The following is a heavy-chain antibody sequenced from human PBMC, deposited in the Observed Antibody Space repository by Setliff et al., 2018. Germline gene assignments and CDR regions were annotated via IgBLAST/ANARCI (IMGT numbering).Heavy chain of an antibody. V-gene: IGHV1-69*13. J-gene: IGHJ5*02. CDR3: ARDALYDSNDRNSYYGNWLDP. CDR2: IIPIYGST. D-gene: IGHD3-22*01. CDR1: GGSFSNYA. Sequence: SVKVSCKASGGSFSNYAIIWVRQAPGQGPEWMGGIIPIYGSTNNAEKFQGRVTFSADESMSTVYMELSSLTSADTALYYCARDALYDSNDRNSYYGNWLDPWGQGILVTVSS.